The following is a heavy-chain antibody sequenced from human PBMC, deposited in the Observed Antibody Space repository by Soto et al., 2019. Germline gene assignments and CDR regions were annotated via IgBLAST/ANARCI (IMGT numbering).Heavy chain of an antibody. V-gene: IGHV4-39*01. J-gene: IGHJ5*02. Sequence: SETLSLTCTVSGGSISSSSYYWGWIRQPPGKGLEWIGSIYYSGSTYYNPSLKSRVTISVDTSKNQFSLKLSSVTAADTAVYYCARHLKAAARYSGGGWFDPWGQGTLVTVT. CDR2: IYYSGST. D-gene: IGHD6-13*01. CDR1: GGSISSSSYY. CDR3: ARHLKAAARYSGGGWFDP.